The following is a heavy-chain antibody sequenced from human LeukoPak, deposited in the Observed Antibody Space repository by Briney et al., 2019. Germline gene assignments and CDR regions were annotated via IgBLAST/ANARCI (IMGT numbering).Heavy chain of an antibody. J-gene: IGHJ3*02. Sequence: LGTLSLTCTVSLGSISRYYWSWIRQPPGQGREGLGYIFHSGSTNYIPSLKSRVTISVDTSNKQFSLRLSSVNAADTDLYYCGRHRTRFCSGGTCYTNGAVDIWGQGTRVTVSS. CDR1: LGSISRYY. V-gene: IGHV4-59*08. CDR3: GRHRTRFCSGGTCYTNGAVDI. CDR2: IFHSGST. D-gene: IGHD2-15*01.